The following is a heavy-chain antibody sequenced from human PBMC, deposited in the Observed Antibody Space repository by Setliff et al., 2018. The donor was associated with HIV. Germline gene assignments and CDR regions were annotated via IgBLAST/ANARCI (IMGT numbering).Heavy chain of an antibody. CDR3: ARHRDGGTYPLDY. D-gene: IGHD1-26*01. CDR1: GYSFSTNG. J-gene: IGHJ4*02. V-gene: IGHV1-18*01. CDR2: ISAYNGNT. Sequence: ASVKVSCKASGYSFSTNGISWVRQAPGQGLEWMGWISAYNGNTNYAQKFQGRVTMTTDTSTSTASMELRSLRSDDTAVYYCARHRDGGTYPLDYWGQGTLVTVSS.